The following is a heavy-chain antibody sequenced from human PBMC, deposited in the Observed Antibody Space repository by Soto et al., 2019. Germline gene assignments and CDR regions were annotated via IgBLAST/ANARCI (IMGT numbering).Heavy chain of an antibody. V-gene: IGHV6-1*01. D-gene: IGHD1-7*01. CDR1: GDSVSSNSAA. J-gene: IGHJ6*03. Sequence: SQTVSLTWAISGDSVSSNSAAWNWIRQSPSRGLEWLGRTYYRSRWYNDYAVSVKSRITVNPDTSKNQFSLHLNSVTPEDTAVYYCAGTTSIQCSYMDVWDKGTTVTVSS. CDR3: AGTTSIQCSYMDV. CDR2: TYYRSRWYN.